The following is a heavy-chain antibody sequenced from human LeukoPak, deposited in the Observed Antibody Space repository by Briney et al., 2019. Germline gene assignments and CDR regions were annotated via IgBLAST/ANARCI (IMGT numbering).Heavy chain of an antibody. J-gene: IGHJ4*02. Sequence: GGSLRLSCTASGFTFGDYAMSWVRQAPGKGLEWVGFIRSKAYGGTTEYAASVKGRFTISRDDSKSIAYLQMNSLKTGDTAVYYCAREGSRSSWWGSFADYWGQGTLVTVSS. D-gene: IGHD6-13*01. CDR1: GFTFGDYA. CDR2: IRSKAYGGTT. CDR3: AREGSRSSWWGSFADY. V-gene: IGHV3-49*04.